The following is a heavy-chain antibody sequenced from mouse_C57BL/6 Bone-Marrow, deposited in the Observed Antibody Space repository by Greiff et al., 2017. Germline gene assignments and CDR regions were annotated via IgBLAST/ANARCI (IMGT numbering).Heavy chain of an antibody. V-gene: IGHV5-6*02. Sequence: EVKLVESGGDLVKPGGSLKLSCAASGFTFSSYGMSWVRQTPDKRLEWVATISSGGSYTYYPDSVKGRFTISRDNAKNTLYLQMSSLKSEDTAMYDCARRGLRLPPWFAYWGQGTLVTVSA. CDR2: ISSGGSYT. J-gene: IGHJ3*01. D-gene: IGHD3-2*02. CDR3: ARRGLRLPPWFAY. CDR1: GFTFSSYG.